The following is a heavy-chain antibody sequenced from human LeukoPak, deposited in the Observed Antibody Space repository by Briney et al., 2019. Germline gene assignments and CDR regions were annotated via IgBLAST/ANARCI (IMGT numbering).Heavy chain of an antibody. CDR3: ARDGIRYSGSYYCYYGMDA. CDR2: ISFDGSNK. D-gene: IGHD1-26*01. CDR1: GFTFSSYF. V-gene: IGHV3-30*04. J-gene: IGHJ6*02. Sequence: GGSLRLSCAASGFTFSSYFLHWVRQAPGKGLEWVAVISFDGSNKYYADSVKGRFTISRDNSKNTLYLQMNSLRAEDTAVYYCARDGIRYSGSYYCYYGMDAWSQGTTVTVSS.